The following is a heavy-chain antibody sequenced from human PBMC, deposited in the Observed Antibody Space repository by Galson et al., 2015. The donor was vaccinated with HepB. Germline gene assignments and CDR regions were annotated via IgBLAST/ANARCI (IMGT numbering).Heavy chain of an antibody. CDR1: GYTFTSYG. J-gene: IGHJ4*02. CDR3: ARVSVSTMVRGWREPRYYFDY. D-gene: IGHD3-10*01. CDR2: ISAYNGNT. V-gene: IGHV1-18*01. Sequence: SVKVSCKASGYTFTSYGISWVRQAPGQGLEWMGWISAYNGNTNYAQKLQGRVTMTTDTSTSTAYMELRSLRSDDTAVYYCARVSVSTMVRGWREPRYYFDYWGQGTLVTVSS.